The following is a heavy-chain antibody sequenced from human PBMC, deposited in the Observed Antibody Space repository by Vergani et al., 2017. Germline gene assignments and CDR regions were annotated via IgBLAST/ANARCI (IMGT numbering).Heavy chain of an antibody. CDR2: ISYDGSNK. D-gene: IGHD3-3*01. Sequence: QVQLVESGGGVVQPGRSLRLSCAASGFTFSSYAMHWVRQAPGKGLEGVAVISYDGSNKYYADSVKGRFTIARDNSKNTLYLQMNSLRAEDTAVYYCARVGRGGSGLDYWGQGTLVTVSS. CDR1: GFTFSSYA. V-gene: IGHV3-30-3*01. CDR3: ARVGRGGSGLDY. J-gene: IGHJ4*02.